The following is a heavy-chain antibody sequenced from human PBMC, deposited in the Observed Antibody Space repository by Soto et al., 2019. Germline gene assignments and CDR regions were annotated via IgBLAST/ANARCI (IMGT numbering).Heavy chain of an antibody. D-gene: IGHD6-19*01. J-gene: IGHJ4*02. CDR2: ISAYNGNT. Sequence: QVQLVQSGAEVKKPGASVKVSCKASGYTFTSYGISWVRQAPGQGLEWMGGISAYNGNTNYAQKPQGRVTMTTDTSKSRSYMELRSLRADYTAVYYCARRSIAVCGCDYRGQGALLTVSS. CDR3: ARRSIAVCGCDY. V-gene: IGHV1-18*01. CDR1: GYTFTSYG.